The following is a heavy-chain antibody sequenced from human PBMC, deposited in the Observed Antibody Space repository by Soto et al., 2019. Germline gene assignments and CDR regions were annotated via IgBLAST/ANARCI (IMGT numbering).Heavy chain of an antibody. D-gene: IGHD3-22*01. J-gene: IGHJ4*02. V-gene: IGHV1-69*13. CDR2: IIPIFGTA. CDR3: ARAGSSGYYLGNLHY. Sequence: SVKVSCKASGGTFSSYAISWVRQAPGQGLEWMGGIIPIFGTANYAQKFQGRVTITADESTSTAYMELSSLRSEDTAVYYCARAGSSGYYLGNLHYWGQGTLVTVSS. CDR1: GGTFSSYA.